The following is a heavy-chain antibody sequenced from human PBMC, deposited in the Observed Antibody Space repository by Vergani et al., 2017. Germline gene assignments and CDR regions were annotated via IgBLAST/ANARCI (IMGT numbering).Heavy chain of an antibody. D-gene: IGHD3-16*01. J-gene: IGHJ4*02. Sequence: QVQLVQSGAEVKKPGASVKVSCKTSGFTFIGYYIHWVRQAPGQGLEWMGWVNPNSGGINYAQKFQGRVTMTRDTSISTAYMELNRLKSDDTAMYYCARDTRGGEWSGGYWGQGTLVTVSS. CDR3: ARDTRGGEWSGGY. CDR1: GFTFIGYY. CDR2: VNPNSGGI. V-gene: IGHV1-2*02.